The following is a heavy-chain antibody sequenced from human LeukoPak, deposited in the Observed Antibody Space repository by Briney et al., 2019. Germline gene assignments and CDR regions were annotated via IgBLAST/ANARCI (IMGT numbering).Heavy chain of an antibody. V-gene: IGHV3-74*01. CDR1: GFTFSNFW. Sequence: GGSLRLSCAASGFTFSNFWMHWVRQAPEMGLVWVSRINTDGSRTNSVKGRFTISRDNAKNTLYLQMNSLRAEDTAVYYCANFGCSSTSCLDYWGQGTLVTVSS. J-gene: IGHJ4*02. CDR2: INTDGSRT. CDR3: ANFGCSSTSCLDY. D-gene: IGHD2-2*01.